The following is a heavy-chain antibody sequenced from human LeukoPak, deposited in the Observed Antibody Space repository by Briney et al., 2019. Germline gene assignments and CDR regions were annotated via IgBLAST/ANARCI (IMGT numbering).Heavy chain of an antibody. CDR3: ARGGTYSSGLPGS. D-gene: IGHD5-18*01. Sequence: GGSLRLSCAAPGFTFSGYWMHWVRQAPGKGLVWVSRINSDGSSTNYADSVKGRFTISRDNAKNTLYLQTNTLRAEDTAVYYCARGGTYSSGLPGSWGQGTLVTVSS. CDR1: GFTFSGYW. J-gene: IGHJ5*02. CDR2: INSDGSST. V-gene: IGHV3-74*01.